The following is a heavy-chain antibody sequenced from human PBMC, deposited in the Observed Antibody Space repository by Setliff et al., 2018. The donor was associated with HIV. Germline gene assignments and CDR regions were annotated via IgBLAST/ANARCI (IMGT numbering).Heavy chain of an antibody. V-gene: IGHV4-31*03. D-gene: IGHD2-2*01. J-gene: IGHJ3*02. Sequence: SETLSLTCTDSGGSITSGGFYWSWIRQYPQKGLEWIGYIYYSGGTYYNPSLKSRVTMSVDTSKNQFSLKLSSVTAADTAVNYCARGDAMTSLGAFDIWGQGTMVTVS. CDR2: IYYSGGT. CDR1: GGSITSGGFY. CDR3: ARGDAMTSLGAFDI.